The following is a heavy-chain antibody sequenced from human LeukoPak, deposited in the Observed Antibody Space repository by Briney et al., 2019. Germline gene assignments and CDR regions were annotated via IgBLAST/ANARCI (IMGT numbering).Heavy chain of an antibody. V-gene: IGHV3-7*01. J-gene: IGHJ4*02. CDR3: AIGTSGNY. CDR1: GLTFDGSW. Sequence: HGGSLRISCAASGLTFDGSWMNWVRQAPGKGLEWVANMDPSVSQKRYVDSVKGRFSISKDNPGTSLYLEMYSLRAEDTAIYYCAIGTSGNYWGQGTLVTVSS. D-gene: IGHD3-10*01. CDR2: MDPSVSQK.